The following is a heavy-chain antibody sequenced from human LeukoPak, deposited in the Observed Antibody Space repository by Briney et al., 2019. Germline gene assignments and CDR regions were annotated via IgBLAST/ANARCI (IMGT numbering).Heavy chain of an antibody. CDR1: GFTFSTYA. CDR2: ISGSGGAT. CDR3: AKGNYGEKIDY. V-gene: IGHV3-23*01. D-gene: IGHD4-17*01. Sequence: TGGSLRLSCAASGFTFSTYAMSWVRQAPGKGLEWVSAISGSGGATYYADSVKGRFTISRDNSKNTLYLQVSSLRAEDAAVYYCAKGNYGEKIDYWGPGTLVTVSS. J-gene: IGHJ4*02.